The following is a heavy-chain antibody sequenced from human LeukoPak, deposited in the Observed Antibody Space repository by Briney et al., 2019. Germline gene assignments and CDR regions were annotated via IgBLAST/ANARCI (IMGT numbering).Heavy chain of an antibody. CDR1: GYTFTSNY. CDR2: IYPRDGST. V-gene: IGHV1-46*01. Sequence: ASVKVSCKASGYTFTSNYIHWVRQAPGQGLEWMGKIYPRDGSTSYAQKFQGRVTVTRDTSTSTVHMELSGLRSEDTAAYYCARDQEGFDYWGQGTLVTVSS. J-gene: IGHJ4*02. CDR3: ARDQEGFDY.